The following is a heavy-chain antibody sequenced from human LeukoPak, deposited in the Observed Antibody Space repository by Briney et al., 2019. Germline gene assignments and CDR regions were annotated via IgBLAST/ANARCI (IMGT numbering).Heavy chain of an antibody. J-gene: IGHJ3*02. CDR3: AREGDMERLGAFDI. CDR2: INSDGSST. Sequence: PGGSLRLSCAASGFTFSSYWMHWVRQAPGKGLVWVSRINSDGSSTRYADSVKGRFTISRDNAKNTLYLQMNSLRAEDTAVYYCAREGDMERLGAFDIWGQGTMVTVSS. D-gene: IGHD1-1*01. V-gene: IGHV3-74*01. CDR1: GFTFSSYW.